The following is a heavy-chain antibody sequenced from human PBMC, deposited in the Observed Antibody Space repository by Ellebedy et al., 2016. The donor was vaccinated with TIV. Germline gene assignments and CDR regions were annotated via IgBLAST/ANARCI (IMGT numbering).Heavy chain of an antibody. CDR1: GFSFSNYN. CDR2: ISSGSSTI. V-gene: IGHV3-48*02. J-gene: IGHJ4*02. Sequence: GESLKISCAASGFSFSNYNMNWVRQAPGKGLEWVSCISSGSSTIYYADSVKGRFTISRDNAKNSLYLQMNSLRDEDTAVYYCARPYDGGRYVPWDWGQGTLVTVSS. D-gene: IGHD2-21*01. CDR3: ARPYDGGRYVPWD.